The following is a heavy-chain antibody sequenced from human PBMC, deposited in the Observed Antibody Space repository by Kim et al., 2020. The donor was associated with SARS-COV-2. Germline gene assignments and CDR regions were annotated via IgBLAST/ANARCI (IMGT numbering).Heavy chain of an antibody. J-gene: IGHJ4*02. V-gene: IGHV3-73*01. CDR1: GFTFSGSA. CDR3: TRSAQYCGGDCYWVDY. Sequence: GGSLRLSCAASGFTFSGSAMHWVRQASGKGLEWVGRIRSKANSYATAYAASVKGRFTISRDDSKNTAYLQMNSLKTEDTAVYYCTRSAQYCGGDCYWVDYWGQGTLVTVSS. CDR2: IRSKANSYAT. D-gene: IGHD2-21*02.